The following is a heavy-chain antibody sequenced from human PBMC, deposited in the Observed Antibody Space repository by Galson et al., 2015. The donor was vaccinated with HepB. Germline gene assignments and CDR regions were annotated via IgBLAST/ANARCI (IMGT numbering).Heavy chain of an antibody. CDR3: ARDVGIRSWYKVGYLPH. CDR2: TSPYTGNV. J-gene: IGHJ1*01. CDR1: GYFFKDYG. Sequence: SVKVSCKAPGYFFKDYGINWVRQAPGRGLEWIGWTSPYTGNVNYAPKFQGRVTMTSDTSTSTVFMDLGSLTGDDTAIYYCARDVGIRSWYKVGYLPHWGQGTLVTVSS. V-gene: IGHV1-18*01. D-gene: IGHD6-13*01.